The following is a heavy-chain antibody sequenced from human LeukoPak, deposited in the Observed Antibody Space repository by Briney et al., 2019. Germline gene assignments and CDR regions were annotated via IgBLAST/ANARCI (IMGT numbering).Heavy chain of an antibody. CDR3: ARGIWTRTVSSYYLDY. Sequence: ASVKVSCKASGFTFTNYAMQWVRPAPGQRLEWMGWINAGNGHTRYSQRFQGRVTITRDTSATTAYMEVTSLRSEDTAVYYCARGIWTRTVSSYYLDYWGQGTLVTVSS. J-gene: IGHJ4*02. CDR1: GFTFTNYA. CDR2: INAGNGHT. D-gene: IGHD3/OR15-3a*01. V-gene: IGHV1-3*01.